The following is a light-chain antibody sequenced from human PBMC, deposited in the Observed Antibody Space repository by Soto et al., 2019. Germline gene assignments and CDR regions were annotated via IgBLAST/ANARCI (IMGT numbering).Light chain of an antibody. CDR3: PYYDSSRSAYV. CDR2: GNS. J-gene: IGLJ1*01. CDR1: SSNIGAGYD. V-gene: IGLV1-40*01. Sequence: QSELTQPPSVSGAPGQRVTISCTGSSSNIGAGYDVHWYQQLPGTAPKLLIYGNSNRPSGVPDRFSGSKSGTSASLAITGLQAEDDSDYSCPYYDSSRSAYVFATGNKVTV.